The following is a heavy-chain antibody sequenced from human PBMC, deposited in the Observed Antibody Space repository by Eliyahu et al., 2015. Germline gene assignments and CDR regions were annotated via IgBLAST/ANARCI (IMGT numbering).Heavy chain of an antibody. V-gene: IGHV3-72*01. CDR3: VRDAGGFDV. J-gene: IGHJ6*02. CDR1: XFIFSDHY. CDR2: IRNKANSYTT. D-gene: IGHD3-10*01. Sequence: EVQLVESGGGLVQPGGSLRLXCAAXXFIFSDHYMDWVRQAPGKGLEWVAHIRNKANSYTTDYAASVKGRFTISRDDSKNSLYLQMNSLKTDDTAVYYCVRDAGGFDVWGQGTTVTVSS.